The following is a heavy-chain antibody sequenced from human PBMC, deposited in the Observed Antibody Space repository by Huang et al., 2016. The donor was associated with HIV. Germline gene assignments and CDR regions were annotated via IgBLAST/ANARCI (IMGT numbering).Heavy chain of an antibody. CDR2: LYHGGKA. D-gene: IGHD5-18*01. CDR1: GFTVNRNY. Sequence: EVPLVESGGGLVQHGGSLRLSCAASGFTVNRNYMTWVRQAPGKGLEWVSLLYHGGKAHYADSVKGRFTISGDISQNTVFLQMSSLRVEDTAVYYCARGRYGTPNAWGQGTLVTVSP. V-gene: IGHV3-53*01. J-gene: IGHJ5*02. CDR3: ARGRYGTPNA.